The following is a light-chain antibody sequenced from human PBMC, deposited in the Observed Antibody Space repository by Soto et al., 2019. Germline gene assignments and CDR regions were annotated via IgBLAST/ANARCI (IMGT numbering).Light chain of an antibody. Sequence: LTQPASVSGSPGQSITISCTGASSDLGSYDLVSWYQQHPGKAPKTIIYEVTKRPSGVSKRFSGSKSGNTASLTISGLQPEDEADYYCCSYVGNDFFYVFGTGTKVTVL. CDR2: EVT. CDR1: SSDLGSYDL. CDR3: CSYVGNDFFYV. V-gene: IGLV2-23*02. J-gene: IGLJ1*01.